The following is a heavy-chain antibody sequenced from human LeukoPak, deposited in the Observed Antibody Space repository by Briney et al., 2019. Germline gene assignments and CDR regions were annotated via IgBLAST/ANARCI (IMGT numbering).Heavy chain of an antibody. J-gene: IGHJ2*01. CDR2: LYTGGAT. D-gene: IGHD2-2*01. Sequence: GGSLRLSCAASGLTVSSNYMTWVRQAPGKGLEWVSILYTGGATDYADSVKGRFTISRDTSKNTLFLQMNSLRAEDTAVYYCARGQYHLLYWYFDLWGRGTLVTVSS. CDR3: ARGQYHLLYWYFDL. V-gene: IGHV3-66*01. CDR1: GLTVSSNY.